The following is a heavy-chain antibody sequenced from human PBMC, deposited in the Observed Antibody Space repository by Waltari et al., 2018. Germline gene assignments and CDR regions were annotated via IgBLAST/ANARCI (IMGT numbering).Heavy chain of an antibody. CDR2: ISSSSSYI. V-gene: IGHV3-21*01. CDR3: ARDLTSSGPIDY. Sequence: EVQLVESGGGLVKPGGSLRLSCSASGFTFSRYSMNWVGQAPGKGLEWVSSISSSSSYIYYADSVKGRFTISRDNAKNSLYLQMNSLRAEDTAVYYCARDLTSSGPIDYWGQGTLVTVSS. CDR1: GFTFSRYS. D-gene: IGHD6-19*01. J-gene: IGHJ4*02.